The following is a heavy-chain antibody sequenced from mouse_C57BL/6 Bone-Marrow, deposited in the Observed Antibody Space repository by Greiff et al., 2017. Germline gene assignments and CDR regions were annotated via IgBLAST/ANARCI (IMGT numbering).Heavy chain of an antibody. D-gene: IGHD1-2*01. CDR2: IYPRDGST. CDR1: GYTFTDHT. Sequence: VQLQQSDAELVKPGASVKLSCKASGYTFTDHTIHWMKQRPEQGLEWIGYIYPRDGSTKYNEKFKGQATLTADKSSSTAYMQLISLTSADSAVYYCASSSGWYFDVWGTGTTVTVSS. CDR3: ASSSGWYFDV. V-gene: IGHV1-78*01. J-gene: IGHJ1*03.